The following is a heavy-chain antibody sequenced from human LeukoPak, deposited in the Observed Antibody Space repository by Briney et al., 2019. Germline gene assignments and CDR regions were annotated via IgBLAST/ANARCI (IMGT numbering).Heavy chain of an antibody. V-gene: IGHV4-34*01. CDR1: GGSFSGYY. CDR3: ARVTCSGVSCYHYYYYMDV. J-gene: IGHJ6*03. CDR2: VHHSGST. D-gene: IGHD2-15*01. Sequence: KSSETLSLTCAVYGGSFSGYYWSWIRQPPGKGLEWTGEVHHSGSTTYNPSLKSRVTISVDTSKNQFSLNLSSVTAADTAVYYCARVTCSGVSCYHYYYYMDVWGTGTTVTVSS.